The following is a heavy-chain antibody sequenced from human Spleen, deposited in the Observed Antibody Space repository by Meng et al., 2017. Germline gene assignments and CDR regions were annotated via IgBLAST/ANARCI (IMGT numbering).Heavy chain of an antibody. Sequence: GGSLRLSCAASGFTFSSYAMTWVRQAPGKGLVWVSRINSDGSSTSYADSVKGRFTISRDNAKNTLYLQMNSLRAEDTAVYYCARGYSSSWVRYYFDYWGQGTLVTVSS. V-gene: IGHV3-74*01. CDR3: ARGYSSSWVRYYFDY. CDR2: INSDGSST. CDR1: GFTFSSYA. D-gene: IGHD6-13*01. J-gene: IGHJ4*02.